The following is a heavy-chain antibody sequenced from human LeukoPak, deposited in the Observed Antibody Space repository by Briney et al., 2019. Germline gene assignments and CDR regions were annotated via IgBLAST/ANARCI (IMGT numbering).Heavy chain of an antibody. CDR3: AGGYCTSTSCPYY. CDR2: IYYSGST. V-gene: IGHV4-31*03. J-gene: IGHJ4*02. Sequence: PSETLSLTCTVSGGSISSGDYYWSWIRQHPGKGLEWIGYIYYSGSTYYNPSLKSRVTISVDTSKNQFSLKLSSVTAADTAVYYCAGGYCTSTSCPYYWGQGTLVTVSS. D-gene: IGHD2-2*01. CDR1: GGSISSGDYY.